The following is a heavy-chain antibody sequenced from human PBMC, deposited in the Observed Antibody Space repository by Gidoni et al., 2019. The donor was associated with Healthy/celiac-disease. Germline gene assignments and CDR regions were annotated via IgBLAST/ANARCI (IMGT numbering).Heavy chain of an antibody. CDR3: VKGSAAARPYYFDW. D-gene: IGHD6-6*01. CDR2: ITGSGGST. Sequence: EVQLLESGGGLVQPGGSLRLSCATSGFTFSTYAMSWVRQAPGKGLEWVSAITGSGGSTYYADSVKGRFTISRDNSKNTLYLQMNSLRAEDTAVYYCVKGSAAARPYYFDWWGQGILVTVSS. J-gene: IGHJ4*02. V-gene: IGHV3-23*01. CDR1: GFTFSTYA.